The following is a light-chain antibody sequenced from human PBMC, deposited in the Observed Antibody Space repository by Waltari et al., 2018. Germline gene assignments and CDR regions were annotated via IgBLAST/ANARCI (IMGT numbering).Light chain of an antibody. CDR1: SSDVGSYNR. J-gene: IGLJ2*01. Sequence: QSALTQPPSVSGSPGQSVTISCTGTSSDVGSYNRVSWYQQPPGPAPKLMIYEVSNRPPGVPDRFSGSKSGNTASLTISGIQAEDEADYYCSSYTSSSTWVFGGGTKLTVL. V-gene: IGLV2-18*02. CDR2: EVS. CDR3: SSYTSSSTWV.